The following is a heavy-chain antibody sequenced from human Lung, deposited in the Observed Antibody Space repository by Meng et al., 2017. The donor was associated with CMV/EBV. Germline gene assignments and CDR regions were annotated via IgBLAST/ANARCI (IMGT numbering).Heavy chain of an antibody. Sequence: ESLKISCAASGFTFSTAWMSWVRQAPGKGLAWVGRIKSKTDGGTTDYAAPVKSRFTMSRDDLRNTLYLQMNSLKTDDTGVHYCTTGRRLDYWGQGTLVTVSS. V-gene: IGHV3-15*01. CDR3: TTGRRLDY. CDR1: GFTFSTAW. J-gene: IGHJ4*02. CDR2: IKSKTDGGTT. D-gene: IGHD3-16*01.